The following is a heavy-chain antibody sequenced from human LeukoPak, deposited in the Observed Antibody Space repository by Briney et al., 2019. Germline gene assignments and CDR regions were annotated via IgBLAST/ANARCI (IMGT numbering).Heavy chain of an antibody. CDR1: GYSFTNYW. J-gene: IGHJ4*02. V-gene: IGHV5-51*01. Sequence: GESLKISCKGSGYSFTNYWIGWVRQMPGKGLEWMGVIYPGDSDTRYSPSFQGQGTISADKSISTAYLQWSSLKASDTATYYCARQYSGTYYRSFDYWGQGTLVTVSS. D-gene: IGHD3-10*01. CDR3: ARQYSGTYYRSFDY. CDR2: IYPGDSDT.